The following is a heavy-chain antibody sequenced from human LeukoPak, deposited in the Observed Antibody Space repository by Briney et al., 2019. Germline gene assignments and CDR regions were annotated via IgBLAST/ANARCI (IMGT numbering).Heavy chain of an antibody. V-gene: IGHV4-30-4*01. CDR3: ARVGQLDHDAFDI. CDR2: IYYTGST. Sequence: SETLSLTCTVSGGSVSNGDFFWSWIRQPPGKGLECIGYIYYTGSTYYNPSLKSRVTMPVDTSKNQFSLKLTSVTAADTAVYYCARVGQLDHDAFDIWGQGTVVTVSS. CDR1: GGSVSNGDFF. D-gene: IGHD6-13*01. J-gene: IGHJ3*02.